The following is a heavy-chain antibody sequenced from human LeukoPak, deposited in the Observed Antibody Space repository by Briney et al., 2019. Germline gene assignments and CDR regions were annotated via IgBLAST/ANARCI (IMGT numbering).Heavy chain of an antibody. CDR1: GYTFSSYS. J-gene: IGHJ4*02. Sequence: GGSLRLSCAASGYTFSSYSMNWVRQAPGKGLEWVSYISSSSSTIYYADSVKGRFTISRDNAKNSLYLQTNSLRDEDTAVYYCASGMNGPYYDSSGYRGFVDYWGQGTLVTVSS. CDR2: ISSSSSTI. CDR3: ASGMNGPYYDSSGYRGFVDY. D-gene: IGHD3-22*01. V-gene: IGHV3-48*02.